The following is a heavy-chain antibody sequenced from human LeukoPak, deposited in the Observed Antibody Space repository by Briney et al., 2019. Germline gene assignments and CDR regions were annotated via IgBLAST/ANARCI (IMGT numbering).Heavy chain of an antibody. Sequence: APVKGCCKASGYTFTSYYMHWVRQAPGQGLEWMGIINPSGGSTSYAQKFQGRVTVTRDRSTSTVYMELNSLRSEDTAVYYCARHSGSYRDFDYWGQGTPVSSSS. CDR1: GYTFTSYY. V-gene: IGHV1-46*01. CDR2: INPSGGST. D-gene: IGHD1-26*01. CDR3: ARHSGSYRDFDY. J-gene: IGHJ4*02.